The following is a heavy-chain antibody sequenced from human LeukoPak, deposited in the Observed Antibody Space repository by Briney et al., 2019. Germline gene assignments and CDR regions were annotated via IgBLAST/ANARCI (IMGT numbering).Heavy chain of an antibody. V-gene: IGHV4-61*01. CDR3: AKTRPLDSSSWSHGDY. CDR1: GFSVTTDSYC. J-gene: IGHJ4*02. D-gene: IGHD6-13*01. Sequence: SETLSLTCTVSGFSVTTDSYCWGWIRQPPGKGLEWIGYDYCGGNTNYDPSLKRRVTISVDTSKNQFSLTLTSVTAADTAVYYCAKTRPLDSSSWSHGDYWGQGTLVTVSS. CDR2: DYCGGNT.